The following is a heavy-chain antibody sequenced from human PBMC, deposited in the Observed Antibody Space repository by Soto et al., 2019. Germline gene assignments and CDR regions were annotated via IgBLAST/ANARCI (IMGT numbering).Heavy chain of an antibody. CDR2: INPSGGGT. Sequence: QVQLVQSGAEMKKPGASVKVSCKASGYTFTTYFIHWVRQAPGQGLEWMGTINPSGGGTTYAQKFQCRVTMTRDTSTSTVYMELSILRSEDTAVYYCGRFISGCIFDYWGQGTLVSVSS. CDR1: GYTFTTYF. CDR3: GRFISGCIFDY. D-gene: IGHD5-12*01. J-gene: IGHJ4*02. V-gene: IGHV1-46*03.